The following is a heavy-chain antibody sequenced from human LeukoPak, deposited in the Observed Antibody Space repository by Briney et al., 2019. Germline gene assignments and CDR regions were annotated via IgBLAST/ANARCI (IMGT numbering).Heavy chain of an antibody. CDR3: ARANDYGDRNWFDP. Sequence: PSETLSLTCAVSGGSISSGGYSWSWIRQPPGKGLEWIGYIYHSGSTYYNPSLKSRVTISVDTSKNQFSLKLSSVTAADTAVYYCARANDYGDRNWFDPWGQGTLVAVSS. CDR1: GGSISSGGYS. D-gene: IGHD4-17*01. V-gene: IGHV4-30-2*05. CDR2: IYHSGST. J-gene: IGHJ5*02.